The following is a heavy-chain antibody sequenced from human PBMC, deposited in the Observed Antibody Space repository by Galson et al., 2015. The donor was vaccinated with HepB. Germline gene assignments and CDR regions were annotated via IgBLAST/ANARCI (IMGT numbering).Heavy chain of an antibody. CDR3: ARGVVGDIVVVPAAGPVDY. J-gene: IGHJ4*02. D-gene: IGHD2-2*01. CDR2: INAGNGNT. CDR1: GYTFTSYA. Sequence: SVKVSCKASGYTFTSYAMHWVRQAPGQRLEWMGWINAGNGNTKYSQKFQGRVTITRDTSASTAYMELSSLRSEDTAVYYCARGVVGDIVVVPAAGPVDYWGQGTLVTVSS. V-gene: IGHV1-3*01.